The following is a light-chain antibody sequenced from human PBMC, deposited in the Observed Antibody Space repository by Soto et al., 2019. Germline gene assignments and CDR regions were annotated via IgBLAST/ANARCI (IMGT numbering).Light chain of an antibody. V-gene: IGKV1-5*03. J-gene: IGKJ4*01. Sequence: DIQMTQSPSTLSASVGDRVTITCRASQSISVWLAWYQQKAGKAPNLLIYKASRLESGVPSRFSGSGSETEFTLTISGLQPGDSATYYCQQYNSYSPLTFGGGTKVEIK. CDR1: QSISVW. CDR3: QQYNSYSPLT. CDR2: KAS.